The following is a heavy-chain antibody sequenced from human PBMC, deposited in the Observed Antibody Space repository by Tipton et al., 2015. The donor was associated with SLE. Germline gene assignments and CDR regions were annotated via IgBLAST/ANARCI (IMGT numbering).Heavy chain of an antibody. J-gene: IGHJ4*02. Sequence: SLRLSCAASGFTFSDHYMDWVRQAPGKGLEWVSAISGSGGSTYYADSVKGRFTISRDNSKNTLYLQMNSLRAEDTAVYYCAKARGPTTVTTRGGFDYWGQGTLVTVSS. V-gene: IGHV3-23*01. CDR3: AKARGPTTVTTRGGFDY. D-gene: IGHD4-17*01. CDR2: ISGSGGST. CDR1: GFTFSDHY.